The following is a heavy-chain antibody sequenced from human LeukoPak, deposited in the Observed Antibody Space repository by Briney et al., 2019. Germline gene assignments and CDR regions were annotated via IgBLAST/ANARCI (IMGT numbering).Heavy chain of an antibody. CDR2: INHSGNT. D-gene: IGHD3-22*01. V-gene: IGHV4-34*01. CDR3: ARSKDGSGFAAY. CDR1: GGSFSGYY. Sequence: PSETLSLTCAVYGGSFSGYYWTWIRQPPGKGLEWIGEINHSGNTNYNPSLKSRVAISVDTSKNQFSLKLSSVVAADTAMYYCARSKDGSGFAAYRGQGTQVTVSS. J-gene: IGHJ4*02.